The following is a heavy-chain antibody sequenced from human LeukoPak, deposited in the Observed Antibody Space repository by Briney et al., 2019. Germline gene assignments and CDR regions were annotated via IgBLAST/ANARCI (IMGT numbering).Heavy chain of an antibody. CDR2: IYTSGST. V-gene: IGHV4-61*02. CDR3: ARERITMVRVGRGEVLDY. CDR1: GGSISSGSYY. Sequence: SQTLSLTCTVSGGSISSGSYYWSWIRQPAGKGLEWIGRIYTSGSTNYNPSLKSRVTISVDTSKNQFSLKLSSVTAADTAVYYCARERITMVRVGRGEVLDYWGQGTLVTVSS. D-gene: IGHD3-10*01. J-gene: IGHJ4*02.